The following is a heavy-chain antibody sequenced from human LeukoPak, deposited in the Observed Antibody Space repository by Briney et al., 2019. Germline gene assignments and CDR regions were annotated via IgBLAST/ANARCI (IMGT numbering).Heavy chain of an antibody. Sequence: ASVKVSCKASGYTFTGYYMHWVRQAPGQGLEWMGVINPSGDSTTYAQNFQGRVTMTRDTSTSTVYMELRSLRSEGTAIYYCAKLATSDTGETYWGQGTLVTVSS. CDR2: INPSGDST. CDR1: GYTFTGYY. CDR3: AKLATSDTGETY. V-gene: IGHV1-46*01. D-gene: IGHD3-16*01. J-gene: IGHJ4*02.